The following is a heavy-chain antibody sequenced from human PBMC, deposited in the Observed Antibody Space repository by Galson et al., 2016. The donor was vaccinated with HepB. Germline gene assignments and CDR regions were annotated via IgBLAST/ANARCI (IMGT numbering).Heavy chain of an antibody. Sequence: SLRLSCAVSGYTFSSNGMHWVRQAPGKGLEWVTVISFDGSTEYYIDSVRGRFTISRDNSKNTLYLQMNYLRPEDTAVYYCGTGYVGSYWGQGTLVTVSS. CDR3: GTGYVGSY. J-gene: IGHJ4*02. V-gene: IGHV3-30*03. CDR1: GYTFSSNG. D-gene: IGHD3-9*01. CDR2: ISFDGSTE.